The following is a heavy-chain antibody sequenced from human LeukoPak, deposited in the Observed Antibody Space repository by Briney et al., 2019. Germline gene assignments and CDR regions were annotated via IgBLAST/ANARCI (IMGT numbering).Heavy chain of an antibody. V-gene: IGHV4-59*01. CDR1: GGSISSYY. J-gene: IGHJ5*02. CDR3: ARDHVAAAGTRWFDP. Sequence: SETLSLTCTVSGGSISSYYWSWIRQPPGKGLEWIGYIYYSGSTNYNPSLKSRVTISVDTSKNQFSLKLSSVTAADTAVYYCARDHVAAAGTRWFDPWGQGTLVTVSS. CDR2: IYYSGST. D-gene: IGHD6-13*01.